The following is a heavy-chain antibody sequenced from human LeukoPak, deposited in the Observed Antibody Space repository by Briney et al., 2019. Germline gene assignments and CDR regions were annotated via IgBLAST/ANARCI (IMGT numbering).Heavy chain of an antibody. CDR3: ARDPLLLWFGQLNYDYGMDV. V-gene: IGHV4-30-4*01. D-gene: IGHD3-10*01. Sequence: SQTLSLTCTVSGGSISSCDYYWIWIRQPPGKGLEWSGYIYYSGSTYYNPSLKSRVTISVDTSKNKFSLKLSFVPDADTAVYYCARDPLLLWFGQLNYDYGMDVWGQGTTVTVSS. CDR1: GGSISSCDYY. CDR2: IYYSGST. J-gene: IGHJ6*02.